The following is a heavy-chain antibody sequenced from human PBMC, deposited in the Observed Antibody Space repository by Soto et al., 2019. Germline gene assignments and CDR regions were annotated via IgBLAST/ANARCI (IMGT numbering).Heavy chain of an antibody. D-gene: IGHD3-22*01. J-gene: IGHJ3*02. V-gene: IGHV4-59*01. CDR1: GGSISSYY. Sequence: KPSETLSLTCTVSGGSISSYYWSWIRQPPGKGLEWIGYIYYSGSTNYNPSLKSRVTISVDTSKNQFSLKLSSVTAADTAVYYCARWTYYYDSSGYSTTRAFDIWGQGTMVTVSS. CDR2: IYYSGST. CDR3: ARWTYYYDSSGYSTTRAFDI.